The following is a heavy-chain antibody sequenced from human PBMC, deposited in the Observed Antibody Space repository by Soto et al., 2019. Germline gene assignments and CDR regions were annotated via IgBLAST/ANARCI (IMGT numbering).Heavy chain of an antibody. D-gene: IGHD1-1*01. V-gene: IGHV4-34*01. J-gene: IGHJ3*02. CDR3: AHVELGTATTVVDAFDI. CDR1: GGFVRGGSYY. CDR2: MSHSGGT. Sequence: AETLSPTSAVYGGFVRGGSYYWRWIRQTPGQGLEWIGEMSHSGGTHFNPSLKSRVTISVDTSKNQFSLKMSSVTAADTALYYCAHVELGTATTVVDAFDIWGPGTMVTVSS.